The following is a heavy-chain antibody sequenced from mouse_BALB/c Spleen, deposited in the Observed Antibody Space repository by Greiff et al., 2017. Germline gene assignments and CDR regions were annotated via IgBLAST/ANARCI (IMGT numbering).Heavy chain of an antibody. CDR2: IDPETGGT. D-gene: IGHD2-1*01. J-gene: IGHJ1*01. Sequence: QVQLKESGAELVRPGASVTLSCKASGYTFTDYEMHWVKQTPVHGLEWIGAIDPETGGTAYNQKFKGKATLTADKSSSTAYMELRSLTSEDSAVYYCTRDGNYGYWYFDVWGAGTTVTVSS. CDR1: GYTFTDYE. CDR3: TRDGNYGYWYFDV. V-gene: IGHV1-15*01.